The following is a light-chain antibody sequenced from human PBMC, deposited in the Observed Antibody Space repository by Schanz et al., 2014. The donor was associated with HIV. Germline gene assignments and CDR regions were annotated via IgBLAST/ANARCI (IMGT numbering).Light chain of an antibody. J-gene: IGKJ2*01. Sequence: ETVLTQSPGTLSLSPGERATLSCRASQSVSNNYLAWYQQTAGQAPRLLIYGASSRATGTPDRVSGSGSGTDFTLTISRLEPEDFAVYYCQQYGSSPRYTFGQGTKLEIK. CDR2: GAS. CDR3: QQYGSSPRYT. CDR1: QSVSNNY. V-gene: IGKV3-20*01.